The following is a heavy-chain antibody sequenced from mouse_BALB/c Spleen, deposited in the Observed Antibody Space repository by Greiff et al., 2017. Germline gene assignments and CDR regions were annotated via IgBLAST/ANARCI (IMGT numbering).Heavy chain of an antibody. CDR3: ARCITTATGFDY. V-gene: IGHV3-8*02. CDR2: ISYSGST. CDR1: GDSITSGY. Sequence: VQLQQSGPSLVKPSQTLSLTCSVTGDSITSGYWNWIRKFPGNKLEYMGYISYSGSTYYNPSLKSRISITRDTSKNQYYLQLNSVTTEDTATYYCARCITTATGFDYWGQGTTLTVSS. D-gene: IGHD1-2*01. J-gene: IGHJ2*01.